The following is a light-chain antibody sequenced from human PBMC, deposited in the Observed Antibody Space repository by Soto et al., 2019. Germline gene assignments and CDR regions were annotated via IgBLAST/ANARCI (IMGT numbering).Light chain of an antibody. CDR1: QSISRW. CDR2: DVS. CDR3: QQYDTFWT. Sequence: DIQMTQSPSTLSASVGDRVTITCRASQSISRWLAWYQQKPGKAPKLLMYDVSSVESGVPSRFSGSVSGTEFTLTISSLQPDDSATYFCQQYDTFWTFGQGTKVEIK. V-gene: IGKV1-5*01. J-gene: IGKJ1*01.